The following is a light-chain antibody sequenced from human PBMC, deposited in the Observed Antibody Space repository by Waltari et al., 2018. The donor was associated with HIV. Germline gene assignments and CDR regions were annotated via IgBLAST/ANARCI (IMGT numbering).Light chain of an antibody. CDR2: GSS. V-gene: IGKV3-20*01. CDR1: QSVSNSY. CDR3: QQYGSSPQN. Sequence: EIVLTQSPGTLSLSPGERATLSCRASQSVSNSYLAWYQQKGGQAPRLLIYGSSDRATGIPDRFSGSGSGTDFTLTISRLEPEDFAVYYCQQYGSSPQNFGGGTNVEMK. J-gene: IGKJ4*01.